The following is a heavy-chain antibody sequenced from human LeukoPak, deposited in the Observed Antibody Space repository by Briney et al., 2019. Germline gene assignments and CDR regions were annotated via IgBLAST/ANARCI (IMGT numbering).Heavy chain of an antibody. J-gene: IGHJ4*02. D-gene: IGHD2-15*01. CDR3: PREDPLLRYFDY. CDR2: IYYSGST. CDR1: GGSISSYY. V-gene: IGHV4-59*12. Sequence: SETLSLTCTVSGGSISSYYWSWIRQPPGKGLEWIGYIYYSGSTNYNPSLKSRVTISVDTSKNQFSLKLSSVTAADTAVYYCPREDPLLRYFDYWGQGTLVTVSS.